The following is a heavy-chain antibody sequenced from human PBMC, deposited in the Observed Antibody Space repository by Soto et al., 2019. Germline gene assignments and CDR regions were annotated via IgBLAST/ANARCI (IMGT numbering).Heavy chain of an antibody. J-gene: IGHJ4*02. Sequence: EVQLVESGGGLVQPGRSLRLSCAASGFTFDDYAMHWVRQAPGKGLEWVSGISWNSGRIGYADSVKGRCTISRDNAKKPLYLRVTSLSAEDTALYYCAKDRDGAYDCWGQGTLVTVSS. D-gene: IGHD3-16*01. CDR3: AKDRDGAYDC. V-gene: IGHV3-9*01. CDR2: ISWNSGRI. CDR1: GFTFDDYA.